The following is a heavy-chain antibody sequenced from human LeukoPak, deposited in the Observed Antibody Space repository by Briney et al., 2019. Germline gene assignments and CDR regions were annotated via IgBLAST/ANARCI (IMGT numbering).Heavy chain of an antibody. J-gene: IGHJ3*02. V-gene: IGHV3-53*01. CDR3: AYGGAFDI. D-gene: IGHD3-10*01. CDR1: GFTVSSNY. Sequence: GGSLRLSCAASGFTVSSNYMSWVRQAPGKGLEWVSVIYSGGSTDSADSVKGRFTITRGISKNTLYLQMNSLRAEDTAVYYCAYGGAFDIWGQGTMVTVSS. CDR2: IYSGGST.